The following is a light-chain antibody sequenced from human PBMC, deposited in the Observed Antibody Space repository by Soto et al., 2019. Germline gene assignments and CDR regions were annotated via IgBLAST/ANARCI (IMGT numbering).Light chain of an antibody. V-gene: IGKV1-5*03. J-gene: IGKJ1*01. CDR2: TAS. CDR3: QQYYIYAT. Sequence: DIQMTQSPSTLSASVGDRVTITCRASQTISNYLTWYQQRPGKAPKLLIYTASILQNGVSSRFSGSGSGTEFTLTISSLEPDDFATYYCQQYYIYATFGQGTRVEI. CDR1: QTISNY.